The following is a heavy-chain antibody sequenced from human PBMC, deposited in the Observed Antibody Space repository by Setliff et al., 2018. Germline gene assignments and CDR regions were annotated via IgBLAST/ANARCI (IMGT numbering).Heavy chain of an antibody. CDR2: ISSSSSYI. Sequence: PGGSLRLSCAASGFTFSSYSMNWVRQAPGKGLEWVSSISSSSSYIYYADSVKGRFTISRDNAKNSLYLQMNSLRAEDTAVYYCARWGYSYGPFDYWGQGTLVTVSS. V-gene: IGHV3-21*01. D-gene: IGHD5-18*01. CDR3: ARWGYSYGPFDY. J-gene: IGHJ4*02. CDR1: GFTFSSYS.